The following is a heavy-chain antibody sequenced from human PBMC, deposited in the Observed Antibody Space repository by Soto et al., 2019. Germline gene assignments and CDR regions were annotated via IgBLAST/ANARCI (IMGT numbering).Heavy chain of an antibody. CDR2: ISYDGSNK. V-gene: IGHV3-30*18. Sequence: GGSLRLSCAASGFTFSSYGMHWVRQAPGKGLEWVAVISYDGSNKYYAYSVKGRFTISRDNSKNTLYLQMNSLRAEDTAVYYCAKDFELRYFDWLFDYWGQGTLVTVSS. D-gene: IGHD3-9*01. CDR3: AKDFELRYFDWLFDY. J-gene: IGHJ4*02. CDR1: GFTFSSYG.